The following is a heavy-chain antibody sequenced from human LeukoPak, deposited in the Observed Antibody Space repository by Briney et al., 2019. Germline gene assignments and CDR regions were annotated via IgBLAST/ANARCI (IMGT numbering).Heavy chain of an antibody. V-gene: IGHV3-23*01. Sequence: GGSLRLSCAASGFTFSSYAMSWVRQAPGKGLEWVSAISGSGGSTYYADSVKGRFTISRDNSKNTLYLQMNSLRAEDTAVYYCGKELEYSSGRGGSFDYWGQGTLVTVSS. J-gene: IGHJ4*02. CDR3: GKELEYSSGRGGSFDY. D-gene: IGHD6-19*01. CDR2: ISGSGGST. CDR1: GFTFSSYA.